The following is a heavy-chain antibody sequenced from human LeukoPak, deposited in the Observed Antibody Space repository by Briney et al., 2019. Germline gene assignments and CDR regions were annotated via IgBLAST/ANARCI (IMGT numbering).Heavy chain of an antibody. CDR3: ARGQFYYDTSGYYADY. J-gene: IGHJ4*02. Sequence: GGSLRLSCAGSGFTFSIYAMHWVRQAPGKGLEWVAVISYDGSNKYYADSVKGRFTISRDNSKNTLYLQMNGLRAEDTAVYYCARGQFYYDTSGYYADYWGQGTLVTVSS. V-gene: IGHV3-30-3*01. CDR2: ISYDGSNK. D-gene: IGHD3-22*01. CDR1: GFTFSIYA.